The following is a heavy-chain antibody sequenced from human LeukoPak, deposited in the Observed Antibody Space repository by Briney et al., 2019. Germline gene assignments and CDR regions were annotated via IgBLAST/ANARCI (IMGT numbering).Heavy chain of an antibody. CDR2: ISGSGGST. J-gene: IGHJ4*02. Sequence: PGGSLRLSCAASGFTFSSYAMSWVRQAPGKGLEWVSAISGSGGSTYYADSVKGRFTISRDNSKNTLYLQMNSLRAEDTAVYYCAKDLIAAAGGPYYFDYWGQGTLVTVSS. D-gene: IGHD6-13*01. CDR1: GFTFSSYA. V-gene: IGHV3-23*01. CDR3: AKDLIAAAGGPYYFDY.